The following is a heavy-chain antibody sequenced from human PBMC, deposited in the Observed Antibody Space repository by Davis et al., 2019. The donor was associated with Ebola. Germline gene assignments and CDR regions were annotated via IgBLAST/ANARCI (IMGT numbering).Heavy chain of an antibody. CDR3: AKDLKDYGDYYYYYYGMDV. CDR2: IRSKANSYAT. CDR1: GFTFSGSA. D-gene: IGHD4-17*01. J-gene: IGHJ6*02. Sequence: PGGSLRLSCAASGFTFSGSAMHWVRQASGKGLEWVGRIRSKANSYATAYAASVKGRFTISRDNAKNSLYLQMNSLRAEDTALYYCAKDLKDYGDYYYYYYGMDVWGQGTTVTVSS. V-gene: IGHV3-73*01.